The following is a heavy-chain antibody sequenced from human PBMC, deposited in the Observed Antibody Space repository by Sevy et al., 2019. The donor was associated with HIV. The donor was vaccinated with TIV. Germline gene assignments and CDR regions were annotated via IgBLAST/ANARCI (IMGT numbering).Heavy chain of an antibody. CDR1: GFTFSSYD. J-gene: IGHJ3*01. D-gene: IGHD3-10*01. CDR2: ISSSGSSI. CDR3: AKGLGMVQGALLSEDL. V-gene: IGHV3-48*03. Sequence: GGSLRLSCTASGFTFSSYDMNWVRQAPGKGLEWVSKISSSGSSIYYADSVKGRFTISRDNAKNSLNLQMNSLRPEDTSVYYCAKGLGMVQGALLSEDLWGQGTMVTVSS.